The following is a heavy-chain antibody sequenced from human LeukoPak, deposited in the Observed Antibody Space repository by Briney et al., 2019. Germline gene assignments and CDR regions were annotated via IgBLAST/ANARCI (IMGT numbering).Heavy chain of an antibody. D-gene: IGHD4-17*01. CDR2: IYTSGST. J-gene: IGHJ6*02. CDR1: GGSISSYY. Sequence: SETLFLTCTVSGGSISSYYWSWIRQPAGKGLEWIGRIYTSGSTNYNPSLKSRVTMSVDTSKNQFSLKLSSVTAADTAVYYCARDYVYGDYYGMDVWGQGTTVTVSS. CDR3: ARDYVYGDYYGMDV. V-gene: IGHV4-4*07.